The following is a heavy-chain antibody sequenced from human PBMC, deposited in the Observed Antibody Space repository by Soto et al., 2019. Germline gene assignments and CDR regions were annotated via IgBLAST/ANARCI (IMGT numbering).Heavy chain of an antibody. V-gene: IGHV1-69*01. J-gene: IGHJ6*02. D-gene: IGHD2-2*01. CDR2: IIPIPGTA. Sequence: QVQLVQSGAEVKTPGSSVKVSCKASGGTFGSYAISWVRQAPGQGLEWMGGIIPIPGTANYAQKFQGRVTIAADEPTSTAYMELSSLRSEDTAVYYCARSQGSSTSLEIYYYYYYGMDVWGQGTTVTVSS. CDR1: GGTFGSYA. CDR3: ARSQGSSTSLEIYYYYYYGMDV.